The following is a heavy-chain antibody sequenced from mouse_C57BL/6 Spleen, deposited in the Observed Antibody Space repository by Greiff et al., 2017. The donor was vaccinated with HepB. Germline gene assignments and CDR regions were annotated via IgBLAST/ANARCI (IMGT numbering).Heavy chain of an antibody. CDR3: ARNERAYYSNLGYYFDY. V-gene: IGHV1-62-2*01. J-gene: IGHJ2*01. D-gene: IGHD2-5*01. CDR1: GYTFTEYT. Sequence: QVQLQQSGAELVKPGASVKLSCKASGYTFTEYTIHWVKQRSGQGLEWIGWFYPGSGSIKYNEKFKDKATLTADKSSSTVYMELSRLTSEDSAVYFCARNERAYYSNLGYYFDYWGQGTTLTVSS. CDR2: FYPGSGSI.